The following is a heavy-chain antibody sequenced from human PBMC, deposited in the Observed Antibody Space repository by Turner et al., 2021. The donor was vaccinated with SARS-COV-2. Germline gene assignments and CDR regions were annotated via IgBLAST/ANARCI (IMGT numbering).Heavy chain of an antibody. CDR2: VGTAGDT. D-gene: IGHD3-10*01. CDR1: GFTFSNYD. V-gene: IGHV3-13*04. CDR3: ARAKFRGLISWFDP. J-gene: IGHJ5*02. Sequence: EVQLVESGGGLVQPGGSLRLSCAASGFTFSNYDMHWVRQATGTGLEWVSAVGTAGDTYYPGSVKGRFTISRENGKNSLYLQMNSLRAGDTAVYYCARAKFRGLISWFDPWGQGTLVTVSS.